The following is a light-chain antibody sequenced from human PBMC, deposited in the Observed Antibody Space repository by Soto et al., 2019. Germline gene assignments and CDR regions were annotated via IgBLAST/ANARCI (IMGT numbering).Light chain of an antibody. CDR3: QQYGSSPLFT. J-gene: IGKJ2*01. V-gene: IGKV3-20*01. CDR1: QSVSSSY. CDR2: GAS. Sequence: EIVLTQSPGTLSLSPGERATLSCRASQSVSSSYLAWYQQKPGQAPRLLMYGASSRATGIPDRFSGSGSGRDFTLTFSRLEPVDFAVYYCQQYGSSPLFTFGQGTKLEIK.